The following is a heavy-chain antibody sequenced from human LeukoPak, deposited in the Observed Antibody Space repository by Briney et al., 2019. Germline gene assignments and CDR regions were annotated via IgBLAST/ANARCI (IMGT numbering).Heavy chain of an antibody. J-gene: IGHJ3*02. CDR2: IYYSGST. Sequence: PSETLSLTCTVSGGSISSYYWSWIRQPPGKGLEWIGYIYYSGSTNYNPSLKSRVTISVDTSKNQFSLKLSSVTAADTAVYYCARTVGYSYGYDAFDIWGQGTMVTVSS. CDR1: GGSISSYY. CDR3: ARTVGYSYGYDAFDI. V-gene: IGHV4-59*01. D-gene: IGHD5-18*01.